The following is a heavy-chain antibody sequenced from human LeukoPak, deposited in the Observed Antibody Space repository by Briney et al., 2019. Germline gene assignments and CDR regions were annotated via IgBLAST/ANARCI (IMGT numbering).Heavy chain of an antibody. V-gene: IGHV4-59*01. CDR2: IYYSGST. J-gene: IGHJ3*02. CDR3: ASIAAPRSPDAFDI. D-gene: IGHD6-13*01. Sequence: SETLSLTCTVSGGSISSYYWSWIRQPPGKGLEWIGYIYYSGSTKYNPSLKSRVTISVDTSKNQFSLKLSSVTAADTAVYYCASIAAPRSPDAFDIWGQGTMVTVSS. CDR1: GGSISSYY.